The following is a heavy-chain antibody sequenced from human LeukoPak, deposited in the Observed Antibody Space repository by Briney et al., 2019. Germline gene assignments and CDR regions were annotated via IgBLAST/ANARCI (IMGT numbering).Heavy chain of an antibody. CDR2: IYYSGST. CDR1: GGSISSYY. J-gene: IGHJ6*02. V-gene: IGHV4-59*01. Sequence: PSETLSLTCTVSGGSISSYYWSWIRQPPGKGLEWIGYIYYSGSTNYNPSLKSRVTISVDTSKNQFSLKLSSVTAADTAVYYCARFYGDYPFYYYYYYVMDVWGQGTTVSVSS. CDR3: ARFYGDYPFYYYYYYVMDV. D-gene: IGHD4-17*01.